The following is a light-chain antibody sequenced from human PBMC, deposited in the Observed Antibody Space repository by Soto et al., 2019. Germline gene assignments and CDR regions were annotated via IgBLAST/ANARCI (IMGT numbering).Light chain of an antibody. CDR1: HDIDNF. J-gene: IGKJ1*01. CDR3: QKYNSAPRT. Sequence: DIQMIQSPSSLSASIGDRVTITCQASHDIDNFLNWYQQKPGKAPKLLIYDAFNLETGVPSRFSGSGSGTDFTLTISSLQPEDVATYYCQKYNSAPRTFGQGTKVEIK. CDR2: DAF. V-gene: IGKV1-33*01.